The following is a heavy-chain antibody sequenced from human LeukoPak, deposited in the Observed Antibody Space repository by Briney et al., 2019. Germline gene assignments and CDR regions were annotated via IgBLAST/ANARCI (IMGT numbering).Heavy chain of an antibody. CDR2: IYNGGSK. D-gene: IGHD2-2*01. Sequence: PGGSPRLPCSASGFNVSSNYMNWARPAQRKGLEWGSVIYNGGSKFYAESGKGRFSIAVDNARNSLYLQMNGLRVEDTAVYYCARVFPYCSSPSCCTADYWGQGTLVTVSS. CDR3: ARVFPYCSSPSCCTADY. V-gene: IGHV3-53*01. J-gene: IGHJ4*02. CDR1: GFNVSSNY.